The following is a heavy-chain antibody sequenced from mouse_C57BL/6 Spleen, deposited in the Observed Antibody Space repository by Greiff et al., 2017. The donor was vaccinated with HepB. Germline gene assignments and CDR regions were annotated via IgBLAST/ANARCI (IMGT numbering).Heavy chain of an antibody. J-gene: IGHJ4*01. CDR3: ATGPITTVVAGAMDY. V-gene: IGHV1-52*01. CDR2: IDPSDSET. CDR1: GYTFTSYW. D-gene: IGHD1-1*01. Sequence: QVQLQQPGAELVRPGSSVKLSCKASGYTFTSYWMHWVKQRPIQGLEWIGNIDPSDSETHYNQKFKDKATLTVDKSSSTAYMQLSILTSEDSAVYYCATGPITTVVAGAMDYWGQGTSVTVSS.